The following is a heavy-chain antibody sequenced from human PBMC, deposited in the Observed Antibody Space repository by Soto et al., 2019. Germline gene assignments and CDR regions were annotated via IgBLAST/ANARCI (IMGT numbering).Heavy chain of an antibody. CDR1: GYTFTSYY. CDR2: INPSGGST. J-gene: IGHJ4*02. V-gene: IGHV1-46*01. Sequence: ASVKVSCKASGYTFTSYYMHWVRQAPGQGLEWMGIINPSGGSTSYAQKFQGRVTMTRDTSTSTVYMELSSLRSEDTAVYYCAREFSGLVAATGPGGFDYWGQGTLVTVSS. D-gene: IGHD2-15*01. CDR3: AREFSGLVAATGPGGFDY.